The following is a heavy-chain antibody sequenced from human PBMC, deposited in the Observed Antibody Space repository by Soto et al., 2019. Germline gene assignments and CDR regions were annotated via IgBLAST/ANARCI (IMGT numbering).Heavy chain of an antibody. CDR1: GFTFSDYY. CDR3: ARDSGSPPDYYMDV. Sequence: QVQLVESGGGLVKPGESLRLSCAASGFTFSDYYMSWIRQAPGKGLEWVSYISNSGYTIHYTDSVKGRFTISRDNARNSLHLEMNSRRAEDTAVYYCARDSGSPPDYYMDVWGRGTTVTVSS. D-gene: IGHD1-26*01. CDR2: ISNSGYTI. V-gene: IGHV3-11*01. J-gene: IGHJ6*03.